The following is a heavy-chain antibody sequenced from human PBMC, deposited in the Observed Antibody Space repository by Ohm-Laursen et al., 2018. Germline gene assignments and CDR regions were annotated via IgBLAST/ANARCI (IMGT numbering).Heavy chain of an antibody. V-gene: IGHV3-15*01. CDR2: IKSKVDGETT. D-gene: IGHD1-26*01. CDR3: SSDSGYKWELRAAGFDF. CDR1: EFTFTNAW. Sequence: SLRLSCAASEFTFTNAWMSWVRQAPGKGLEWVARIKSKVDGETTDYAAPVKGRFTISRDDSKKTLYLQMNSLKTEDTAAYYCSSDSGYKWELRAAGFDFWGQGTMVTVSS. J-gene: IGHJ4*02.